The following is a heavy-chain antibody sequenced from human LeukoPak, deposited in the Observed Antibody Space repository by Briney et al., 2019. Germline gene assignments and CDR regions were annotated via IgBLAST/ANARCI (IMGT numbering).Heavy chain of an antibody. D-gene: IGHD3-22*01. J-gene: IGHJ6*03. Sequence: SETLSLTCAVSGYSINSDYYRGWIRQSPDKGLEWTGIIYHSGSTYYNPSLKSRFTISVDTSKNQFSLKVTSVTAADTAVYYCARFYYYDTTGYPYYYMDVWGKGTTVTVSS. V-gene: IGHV4-38-2*01. CDR2: IYHSGST. CDR1: GYSINSDYY. CDR3: ARFYYYDTTGYPYYYMDV.